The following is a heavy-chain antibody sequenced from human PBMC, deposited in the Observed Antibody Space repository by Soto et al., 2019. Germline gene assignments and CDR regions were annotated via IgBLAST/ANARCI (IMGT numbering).Heavy chain of an antibody. D-gene: IGHD6-13*01. CDR2: ISSSSSYI. CDR3: ARDLPIAAASFDY. CDR1: GFTFSSYS. Sequence: EVQLVESGGGLVKPGGSLRLSCAASGFTFSSYSMNWVRQAPGKGLEWVSSISSSSSYIYYADSVKGRFTISRDNAENSLYLQMNSLRAEDTAVYYCARDLPIAAASFDYWGQGTLVTVSS. J-gene: IGHJ4*02. V-gene: IGHV3-21*01.